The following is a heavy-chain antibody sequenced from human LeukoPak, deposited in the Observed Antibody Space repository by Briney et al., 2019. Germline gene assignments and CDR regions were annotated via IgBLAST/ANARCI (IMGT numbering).Heavy chain of an antibody. V-gene: IGHV1-69*04. CDR2: IIPILGIA. CDR1: GGTFSSYA. J-gene: IGHJ1*01. Sequence: SVKVSCKASGGTFSSYAISWVRQAPGQGLEWMGRIIPILGIANYAQKFQGRVTITADKSTSTAYMELSSLRSEDTAVYYCASRDPSSGWDAEYFQYWGQGTLVTVSS. D-gene: IGHD6-19*01. CDR3: ASRDPSSGWDAEYFQY.